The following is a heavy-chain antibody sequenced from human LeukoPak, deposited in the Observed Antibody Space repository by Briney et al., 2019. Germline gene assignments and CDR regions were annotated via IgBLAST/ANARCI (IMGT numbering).Heavy chain of an antibody. CDR1: GDSISFDAFY. CDR3: AREGEYGDSYY. Sequence: SETLSLTCVVSGDSISFDAFYWNWIRQAPGKGPEWIGNIYRGRTRLNPSLASRVTISLDMSKKQVSLSLTSVTAADTAMYYCAREGEYGDSYYWGQGTLVSVS. J-gene: IGHJ4*02. CDR2: IYRGRT. V-gene: IGHV4-30-2*01. D-gene: IGHD4-17*01.